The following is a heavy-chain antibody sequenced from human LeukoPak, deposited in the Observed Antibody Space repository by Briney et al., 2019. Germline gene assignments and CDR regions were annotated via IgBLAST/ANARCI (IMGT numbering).Heavy chain of an antibody. D-gene: IGHD2-2*01. CDR3: ARGYCSTTSCYYFDL. V-gene: IGHV5-51*01. Sequence: GESLKISCKGSGYTFTSYWIGWVRQMPGKGLESMAIIHPDDSDTRYSPSLQGQVTISADKSISTAYLQWSSLKASDTAMYYCARGYCSTTSCYYFDLWGQGTLVTVSS. CDR1: GYTFTSYW. CDR2: IHPDDSDT. J-gene: IGHJ4*02.